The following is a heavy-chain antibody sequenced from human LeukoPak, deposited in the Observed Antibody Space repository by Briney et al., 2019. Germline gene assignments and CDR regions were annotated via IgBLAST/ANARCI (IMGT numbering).Heavy chain of an antibody. CDR1: GFTFSSYG. CDR2: ISGSGGST. V-gene: IGHV3-23*01. J-gene: IGHJ1*01. D-gene: IGHD3-16*01. CDR3: AKDDDWGRFNH. Sequence: PGGSLRLSCAASGFTFSSYGMSWVRQAPGKGLEWVSAISGSGGSTYYADSVKGRFTISRDNSKNTVSLQLNSLRAEDTAMYYCAKDDDWGRFNHWGQGTLVTVSS.